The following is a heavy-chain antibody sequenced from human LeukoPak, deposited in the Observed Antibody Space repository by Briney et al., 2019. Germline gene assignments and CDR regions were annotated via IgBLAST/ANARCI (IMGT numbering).Heavy chain of an antibody. Sequence: ASVKVSCKASGYTFTSYGISWVRQAPGQGLEWMGWISAYNGNTNYAQKLQGRVTMTTDTSTSTAYMELRSLRSDDTAVYYCATEVVPAATSGYYCYMDVWGKGTTVTVSS. V-gene: IGHV1-18*01. CDR1: GYTFTSYG. D-gene: IGHD2-2*01. J-gene: IGHJ6*03. CDR2: ISAYNGNT. CDR3: ATEVVPAATSGYYCYMDV.